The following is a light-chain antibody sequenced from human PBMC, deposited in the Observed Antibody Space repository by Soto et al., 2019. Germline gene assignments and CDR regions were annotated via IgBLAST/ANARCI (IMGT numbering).Light chain of an antibody. CDR1: QSITTY. J-gene: IGKJ1*01. Sequence: DIQMTQSPSALSASVGDRVTSTCRASQSITTYLNWYQQNPGRAPQLLIYAASTLQSGVPSRFSGLGSATNFTLTISSLQPEDFATYYCQQGFSAPWTSGQGTKVDI. CDR3: QQGFSAPWT. V-gene: IGKV1-39*01. CDR2: AAS.